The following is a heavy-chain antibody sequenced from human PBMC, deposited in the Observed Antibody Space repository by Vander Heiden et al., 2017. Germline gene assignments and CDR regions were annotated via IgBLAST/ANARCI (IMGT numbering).Heavy chain of an antibody. CDR2: ISSSGSTI. V-gene: IGHV3-48*03. Sequence: EVQLVESGGGLVQPGESLRLSCDASGFTCSSYEMNWVRQAPGKGLEWVSYISSSGSTIYYADSVKGRFTISRDNAKNSLYLQMNSLRAEDTAVYYCARNKLGGYYGMDVWGQGTTVTVSS. CDR1: GFTCSSYE. D-gene: IGHD1-7*01. CDR3: ARNKLGGYYGMDV. J-gene: IGHJ6*02.